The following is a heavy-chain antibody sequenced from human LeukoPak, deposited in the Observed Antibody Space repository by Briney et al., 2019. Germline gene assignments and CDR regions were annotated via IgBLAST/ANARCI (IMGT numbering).Heavy chain of an antibody. V-gene: IGHV3-48*01. Sequence: TGGSLRLSCAASGFTFSSYSMNWVRQAPGKGLEWVSYISSSSTIYYADSVKGRFTISRDNAKNSLYLQMSSLRAEDTAVYYCASCCCSSGCKAVGDAFDIWGQGTMVTVSS. CDR1: GFTFSSYS. CDR3: ASCCCSSGCKAVGDAFDI. CDR2: ISSSSTI. D-gene: IGHD6-19*01. J-gene: IGHJ3*02.